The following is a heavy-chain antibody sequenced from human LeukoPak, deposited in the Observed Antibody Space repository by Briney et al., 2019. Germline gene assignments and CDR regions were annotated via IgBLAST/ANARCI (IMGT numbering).Heavy chain of an antibody. D-gene: IGHD1-14*01. V-gene: IGHV4-34*01. J-gene: IGHJ6*02. CDR1: GGSFSGYY. CDR3: ARSRPLRPGNGMDV. Sequence: SETLSLTCAVYGGSFSGYYWSWIRQPPGKGLEWIGEINHSGSTNYNPSLKSRVTISVDTSKNQFSLKLSSVTAADTAVYYCARSRPLRPGNGMDVWGQGTTVTVSS. CDR2: INHSGST.